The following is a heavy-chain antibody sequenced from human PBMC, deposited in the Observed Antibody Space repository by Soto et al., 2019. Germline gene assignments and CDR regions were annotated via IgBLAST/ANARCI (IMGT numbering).Heavy chain of an antibody. CDR1: RVAFSKFI. D-gene: IGHD6-19*01. J-gene: IGHJ6*02. Sequence: QAQLEQSGGEVKKPGSSVKVSCKASRVAFSKFIVTWVRQAPGLGLEWVGEIIPIFGTANYAQKFHGRVTITADESTSTSYMEVNNLRSEDTAVYYCAKVRYSSPMGYYYGMDVWGQGTTVTVSS. CDR2: IIPIFGTA. CDR3: AKVRYSSPMGYYYGMDV. V-gene: IGHV1-69*01.